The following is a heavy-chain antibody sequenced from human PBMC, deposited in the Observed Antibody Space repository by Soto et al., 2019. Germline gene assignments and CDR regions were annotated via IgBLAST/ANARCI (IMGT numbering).Heavy chain of an antibody. CDR1: GDSFDSYY. V-gene: IGHV4-4*07. CDR2: IFASGST. CDR3: VRVTTALYGPHYWFDP. Sequence: SETLSLTCMVSGDSFDSYYWSWIRQPAGKGLEWIGRIFASGSTQYNPSLESRVTMSIDTSKKQFSLKLKAVTAADTAVYYCVRVTTALYGPHYWFDPWGQGTLVTV. J-gene: IGHJ5*02. D-gene: IGHD2-2*02.